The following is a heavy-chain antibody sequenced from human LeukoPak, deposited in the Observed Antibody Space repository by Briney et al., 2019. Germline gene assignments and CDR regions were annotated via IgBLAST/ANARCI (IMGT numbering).Heavy chain of an antibody. V-gene: IGHV3-33*01. CDR3: AGDTPPGGDYYFDY. CDR2: IWNAGTNT. Sequence: GGTLRLSCAASGFSFSTYGMHWVRQAPGKGLEWVALIWNAGTNTYYADSVKGRFTISRDNSKNTLYLQMNSLRAEDTAVYYCAGDTPPGGDYYFDYWGQGTLVIVSS. CDR1: GFSFSTYG. J-gene: IGHJ4*02. D-gene: IGHD3-16*01.